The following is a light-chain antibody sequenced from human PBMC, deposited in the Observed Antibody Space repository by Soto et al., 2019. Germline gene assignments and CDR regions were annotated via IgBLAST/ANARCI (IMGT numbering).Light chain of an antibody. CDR2: DVT. CDR1: SSDVGGYDY. J-gene: IGLJ1*01. Sequence: QSALTQPASVSGAPGQSITISCTGTSSDVGGYDYVSWYQQHPGKAPKLMIYDVTNRPSGVSNRFSGSKSGNTASLTISGLQAEDEASYYCSSYTSSTSYVFGTGTKLTV. V-gene: IGLV2-14*01. CDR3: SSYTSSTSYV.